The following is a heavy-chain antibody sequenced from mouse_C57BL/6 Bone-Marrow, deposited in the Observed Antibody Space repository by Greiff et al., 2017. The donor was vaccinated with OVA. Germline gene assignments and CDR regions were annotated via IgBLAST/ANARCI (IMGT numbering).Heavy chain of an antibody. J-gene: IGHJ2*01. D-gene: IGHD4-1*01. CDR1: GYTFTSYW. CDR2: IHPNSGST. Sequence: VQLQQPGAELVKPGASVKLSCKASGYTFTSYWMPWVKQRPGQGLEWIGMIHPNSGSTNYNEKFKSKATLTVDKSSSTAYMQLSSLTAEDSAVYYCATLGRDYFDYWGQGTTLTVSS. V-gene: IGHV1-64*01. CDR3: ATLGRDYFDY.